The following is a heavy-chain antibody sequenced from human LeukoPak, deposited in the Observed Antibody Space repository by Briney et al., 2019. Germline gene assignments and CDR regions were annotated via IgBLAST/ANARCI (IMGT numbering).Heavy chain of an antibody. V-gene: IGHV3-21*01. CDR3: AIASGSGSPYYYMDV. J-gene: IGHJ6*03. D-gene: IGHD3-10*01. CDR1: GFTFSSYS. Sequence: GGSLRLSCAASGFTFSSYSMNWVRQAPGKGLEWVSSISSSSSYIYYADSVKGRFTISRDNAKNSLYLQMNSLRAEDTAVYYCAIASGSGSPYYYMDVWGKGTTVTVSS. CDR2: ISSSSSYI.